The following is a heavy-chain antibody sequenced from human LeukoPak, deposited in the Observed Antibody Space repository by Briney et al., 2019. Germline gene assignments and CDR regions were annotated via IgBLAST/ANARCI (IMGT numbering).Heavy chain of an antibody. J-gene: IGHJ5*02. CDR3: ASSHYDFWSGYSS. V-gene: IGHV1-18*01. D-gene: IGHD3-3*01. CDR1: GYTFTSYG. Sequence: ASVKVSCKASGYTFTSYGISWVRQAPGQGLEWMGWISAYNGNTNYAQKLQGRVTMTTDTSTNTAYMELRSLRSDDTAVYYCASSHYDFWSGYSSWGQGTLVTVSS. CDR2: ISAYNGNT.